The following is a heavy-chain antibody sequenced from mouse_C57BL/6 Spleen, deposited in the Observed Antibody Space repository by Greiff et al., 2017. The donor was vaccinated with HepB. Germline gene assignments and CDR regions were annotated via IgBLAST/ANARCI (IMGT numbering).Heavy chain of an antibody. D-gene: IGHD1-1*01. J-gene: IGHJ4*01. CDR1: GYTFTSYW. Sequence: VQLQQPGAELVMPGASVKLSCKASGYTFTSYWMHWVKQRPGQGLEWIGEIDPSDSYTNYNQKLKGKSTLTVDKSSSTAYMQLSSLTSEDSAVYYCARRYYGSSWDAMDYWGQGTSVTVSS. CDR2: IDPSDSYT. CDR3: ARRYYGSSWDAMDY. V-gene: IGHV1-69*01.